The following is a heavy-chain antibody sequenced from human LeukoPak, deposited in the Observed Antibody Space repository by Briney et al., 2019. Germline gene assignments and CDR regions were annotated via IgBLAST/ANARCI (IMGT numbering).Heavy chain of an antibody. CDR3: AKDRQTSVIVGATFVY. CDR2: ISSSSSTI. V-gene: IGHV3-48*01. D-gene: IGHD1-26*01. J-gene: IGHJ4*02. Sequence: GGSLRLSCAASGFTFNSYSMNWVRQAPGKGLEWVSYISSSSSTIYYADSVKGRFTISRDNAKNSLYLQLNSLRAEDTAVYYCAKDRQTSVIVGATFVYWGQGTLVTVSS. CDR1: GFTFNSYS.